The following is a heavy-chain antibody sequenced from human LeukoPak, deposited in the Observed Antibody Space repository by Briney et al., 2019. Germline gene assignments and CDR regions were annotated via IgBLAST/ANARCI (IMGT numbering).Heavy chain of an antibody. V-gene: IGHV1-46*01. CDR1: GYTFTSYY. J-gene: IGHJ3*02. CDR2: INPSGGST. Sequence: ASVKVSCKASGYTFTSYYMHWVRQAPGQGLEWMGIINPSGGSTSYAQKFQGRVTMTRDTSTSTVYMELSSLRSEDTAVCYCARDRGLWELPHDAFDIWGQGTMVTVSS. D-gene: IGHD1-26*01. CDR3: ARDRGLWELPHDAFDI.